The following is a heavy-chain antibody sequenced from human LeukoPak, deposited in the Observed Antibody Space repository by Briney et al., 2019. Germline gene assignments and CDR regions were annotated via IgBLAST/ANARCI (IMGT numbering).Heavy chain of an antibody. J-gene: IGHJ4*02. CDR2: INSDGSRI. D-gene: IGHD5-12*01. V-gene: IGHV3-74*01. Sequence: PGGSLRLSCAASGFTLSDYWMHWVRQAPGKGLVWVSRINSDGSRIIYADSVKGRFTISRDNAKHTVYLQMNSLRADDTAVYFCARAPQIGFSGFDKNYWGQGTLVTVSS. CDR3: ARAPQIGFSGFDKNY. CDR1: GFTLSDYW.